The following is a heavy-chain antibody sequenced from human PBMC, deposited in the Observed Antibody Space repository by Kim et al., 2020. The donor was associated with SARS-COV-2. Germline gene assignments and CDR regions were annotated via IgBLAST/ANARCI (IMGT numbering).Heavy chain of an antibody. V-gene: IGHV1-2*06. Sequence: ASVKVSCKTSGYTFTGYYMHWMRQAPGQGLEWVGRINPNTGATNYAQKFQGRVIMTTDMSINAAYLELSRLTSDDTAVYFCARPGPPNTSSWSSDFDHWGQGTLVTVSS. D-gene: IGHD6-13*01. CDR2: INPNTGAT. J-gene: IGHJ4*02. CDR1: GYTFTGYY. CDR3: ARPGPPNTSSWSSDFDH.